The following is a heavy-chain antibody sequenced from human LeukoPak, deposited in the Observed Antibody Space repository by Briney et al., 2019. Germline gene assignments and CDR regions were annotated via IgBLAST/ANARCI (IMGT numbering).Heavy chain of an antibody. Sequence: SETLSLTCAVSGGSISSGGYSWSWIRQPPGKGLEWIGYIYHSGSTYYNPSLKSRVTISVDRSKNQFSLKLSSVTAADTAVYYCARGVVVVNWYFDLWGRGTLVTVSS. V-gene: IGHV4-30-2*01. D-gene: IGHD3-22*01. CDR2: IYHSGST. CDR3: ARGVVVVNWYFDL. J-gene: IGHJ2*01. CDR1: GGSISSGGYS.